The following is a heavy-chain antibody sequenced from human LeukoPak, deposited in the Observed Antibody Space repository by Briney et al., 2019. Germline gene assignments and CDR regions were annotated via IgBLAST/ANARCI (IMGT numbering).Heavy chain of an antibody. CDR3: VKDLMRDRWFGES. Sequence: GESLRLSCAASGFIFSDYVMIWVRQAPGKGLEWVSGITASGDRTYYADFVKGRFTISRDNHKNTLYLEMNSLRVEDTAVYYCVKDLMRDRWFGESWGQGTLVTVSS. V-gene: IGHV3-23*01. J-gene: IGHJ5*02. CDR2: ITASGDRT. CDR1: GFIFSDYV. D-gene: IGHD3-10*01.